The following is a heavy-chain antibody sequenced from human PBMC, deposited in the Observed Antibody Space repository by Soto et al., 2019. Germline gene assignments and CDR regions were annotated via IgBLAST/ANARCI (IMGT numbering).Heavy chain of an antibody. V-gene: IGHV3-9*01. CDR3: AKDMTGYYGSGSLFDY. CDR1: GFTFDDYA. D-gene: IGHD3-10*01. CDR2: ISWNSGSI. J-gene: IGHJ4*02. Sequence: EVQLVESGGGLVQPGRSLRLSCTASGFTFDDYAMHWVLQAPGKGLEWVSGISWNSGSIGYADSVKGRFTISRDNAKNSLYLQMNSLRTEDTALYYCAKDMTGYYGSGSLFDYWGQGTLVTVSS.